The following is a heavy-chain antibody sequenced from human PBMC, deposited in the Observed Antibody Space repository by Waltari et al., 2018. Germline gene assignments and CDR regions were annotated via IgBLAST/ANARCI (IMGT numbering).Heavy chain of an antibody. J-gene: IGHJ4*02. D-gene: IGHD6-19*01. CDR3: ARIAVAGTDY. V-gene: IGHV3-9*01. CDR2: ISWNSGSI. Sequence: EVQLVESGGGLVQPGRSLRLSCAASGFTFDDSAMHWVRQAPGKGLEWVSGISWNSGSIGYADSVKGRFTISRDNAKNSLYLQMNSLRAEDTALYYCARIAVAGTDYWGQGTLVTVSS. CDR1: GFTFDDSA.